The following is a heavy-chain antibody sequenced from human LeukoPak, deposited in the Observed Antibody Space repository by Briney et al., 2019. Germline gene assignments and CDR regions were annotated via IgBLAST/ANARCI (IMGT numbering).Heavy chain of an antibody. Sequence: SETLSLTCTVSGGSISSYYWSWIRQPPGKGLEWIGYIYYSGSTNYNPSLKSRVTISVDTSKNQFSLKLSSVTAADTAVYYCARDLGRHDAFAIWGQGTMVTVSS. CDR2: IYYSGST. V-gene: IGHV4-59*01. D-gene: IGHD1-26*01. CDR1: GGSISSYY. CDR3: ARDLGRHDAFAI. J-gene: IGHJ3*02.